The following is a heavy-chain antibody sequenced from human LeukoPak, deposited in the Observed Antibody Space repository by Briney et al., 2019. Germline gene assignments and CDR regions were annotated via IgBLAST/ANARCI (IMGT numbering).Heavy chain of an antibody. D-gene: IGHD6-19*01. Sequence: GGSLRLSCAASGFTFSSYGMHWVRQAPGKGLEWVAFIRYDGSNKYYADSVKGRFTIFRDNSKNTLYLQMNSLRPEDTAVYYCASDSSGWYGGYLNYWGQGTLVTVSS. CDR1: GFTFSSYG. V-gene: IGHV3-30*02. CDR2: IRYDGSNK. J-gene: IGHJ4*02. CDR3: ASDSSGWYGGYLNY.